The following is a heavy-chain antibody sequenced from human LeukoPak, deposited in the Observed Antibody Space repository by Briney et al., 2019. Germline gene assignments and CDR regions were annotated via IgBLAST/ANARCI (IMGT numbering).Heavy chain of an antibody. CDR1: GGSISSYY. Sequence: PSETLSLTCTVSGGSISSYYWSWIRQPSGKGLEWNGYIYYSGSTYYNPSLKSRVTISVDTSKNQFSLKLSSVTAADTAVYYCARDRGYGDYVGLFDYWGQGTLVTVSS. CDR2: IYYSGST. J-gene: IGHJ4*02. V-gene: IGHV4-59*12. CDR3: ARDRGYGDYVGLFDY. D-gene: IGHD4-17*01.